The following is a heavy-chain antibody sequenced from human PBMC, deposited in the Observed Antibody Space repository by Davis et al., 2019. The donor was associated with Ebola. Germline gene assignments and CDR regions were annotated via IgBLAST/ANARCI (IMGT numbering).Heavy chain of an antibody. CDR1: GFTFSSNT. CDR2: ITGSGSTI. Sequence: GESLKISCAASGFTFSSNTMSWVRQAPGQGLEWVSTITGSGSTIYYADSVRGRFTISRDNPKNTLYLHMNSLRADDAAVYYCVKRLDSYFECWGQGTLVTVSS. J-gene: IGHJ4*02. CDR3: VKRLDSYFEC. V-gene: IGHV3-23*01. D-gene: IGHD3-16*01.